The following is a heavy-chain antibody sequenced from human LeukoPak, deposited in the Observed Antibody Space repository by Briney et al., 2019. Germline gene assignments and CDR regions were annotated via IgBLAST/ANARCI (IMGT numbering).Heavy chain of an antibody. CDR3: ANQGSREVRGFDY. CDR1: GDSITSYY. D-gene: IGHD2-2*01. Sequence: SETLSLTCAVSGDSITSYYWNWIRRPPGKGLEWIGYLHYTGSTDYNPSLRSRVTMWVDASKKQLSLRMTSVTAADTAIYYCANQGSREVRGFDYWGLGTLVTVSS. V-gene: IGHV4-59*01. J-gene: IGHJ4*02. CDR2: LHYTGST.